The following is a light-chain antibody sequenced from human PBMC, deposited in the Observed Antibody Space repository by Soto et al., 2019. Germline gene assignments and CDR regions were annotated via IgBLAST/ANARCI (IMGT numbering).Light chain of an antibody. J-gene: IGKJ1*01. Sequence: EIVMTQSPATLSVSPGERATLSCRTSQSVSGNLAWYQQKPGQVPRHLIYGASTRATGIPARFSGGGSGTEFTLTISSLPSEDFAVYYCQQYNNWPPAFGQGTKVEI. CDR3: QQYNNWPPA. CDR1: QSVSGN. V-gene: IGKV3-15*01. CDR2: GAS.